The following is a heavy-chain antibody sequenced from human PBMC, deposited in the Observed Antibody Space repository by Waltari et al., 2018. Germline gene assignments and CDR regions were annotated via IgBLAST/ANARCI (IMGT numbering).Heavy chain of an antibody. CDR3: AKELTRNCFDA. CDR2: IYLRCGNT. Sequence: EVQLLESGGGLVQPGGSLRLSCAASGFTLSTYAMSWVRQAPGKGLELVSTIYLRCGNTFYAASVKGRFTISGDNSRNTLYLEMNSLRAEDTAVYYCAKELTRNCFDAWGQGTLVTVSS. D-gene: IGHD2-2*01. V-gene: IGHV3-23*01. CDR1: GFTLSTYA. J-gene: IGHJ4*02.